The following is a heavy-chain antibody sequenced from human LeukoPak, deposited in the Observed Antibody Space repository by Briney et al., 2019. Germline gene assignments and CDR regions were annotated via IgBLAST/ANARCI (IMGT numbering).Heavy chain of an antibody. CDR1: GFTFGSYG. V-gene: IGHV3-30*02. J-gene: IGHJ4*02. CDR2: IRYDGSNK. CDR3: ARDSPPDY. Sequence: GGSLRLSCAASGFTFGSYGMHWVRQAPGKGLEWVTFIRYDGSNKYYADPVKGRFTISRDNSKNTLYLQMNSLRAEDTAVYYCARDSPPDYWGQGTLVTVSS.